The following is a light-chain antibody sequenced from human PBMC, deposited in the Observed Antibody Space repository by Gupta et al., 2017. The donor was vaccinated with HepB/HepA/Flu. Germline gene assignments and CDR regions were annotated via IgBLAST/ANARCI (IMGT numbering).Light chain of an antibody. Sequence: DIQMTQSPSTLSASVGDRVTITCRASQTISIWLAWYQQKAGEAPKLLIYRASSLQTGVPSRFSGSGSGTEFTLTISSLQPDDFATYYCQQYNSYLSFGPGTKVDIK. J-gene: IGKJ3*01. CDR3: QQYNSYLS. V-gene: IGKV1-5*03. CDR1: QTISIW. CDR2: RAS.